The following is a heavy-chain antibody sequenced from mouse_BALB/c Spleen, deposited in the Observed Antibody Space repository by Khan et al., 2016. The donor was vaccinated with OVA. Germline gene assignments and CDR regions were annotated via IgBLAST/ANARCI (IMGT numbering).Heavy chain of an antibody. CDR2: ISTGGHYT. J-gene: IGHJ3*01. CDR3: ARLAYYYDSEGFAY. Sequence: EVELVGSGGDLVEPGGSLKLSCAASGFTFSTYGMSWVRQTPDKRLEWVATISTGGHYTYYPDSVRGRFTISRDNAKNTLYLQMTSLKSEDTAMFYCARLAYYYDSEGFAYWGQGTLVTVSA. V-gene: IGHV5-6*01. D-gene: IGHD1-1*01. CDR1: GFTFSTYG.